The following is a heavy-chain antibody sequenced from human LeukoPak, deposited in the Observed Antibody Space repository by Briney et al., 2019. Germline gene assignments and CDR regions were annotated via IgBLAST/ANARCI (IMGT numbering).Heavy chain of an antibody. J-gene: IGHJ4*02. CDR3: AKVDSGYDPYYFDY. CDR2: ISYDGSNK. CDR1: GFTFSSYG. D-gene: IGHD5-12*01. V-gene: IGHV3-30*18. Sequence: GGSLRLSCAASGFTFSSYGMHWVRQAPGKGLEWVAVISYDGSNKYYADSVKGRFTISRDNSKNTLYLQMNSLRAEDTAVYYCAKVDSGYDPYYFDYWGQGTLVTVSS.